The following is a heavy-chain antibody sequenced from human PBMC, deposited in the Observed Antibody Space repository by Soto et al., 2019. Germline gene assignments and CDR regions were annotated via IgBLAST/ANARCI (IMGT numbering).Heavy chain of an antibody. J-gene: IGHJ6*03. CDR3: ARGVSVIFYYYYMDV. V-gene: IGHV1-2*04. CDR1: GYTFTDYY. CDR2: INPNSGGT. Sequence: ASVKVSCKASGYTFTDYYIHWVRQAPGQGLEWMGWINPNSGGTIYAQKSQGWVTMTRDTSISTAYMEVSRLRSDDAAVYYCARGVSVIFYYYYMDVWGKGTSVTSP. D-gene: IGHD2-21*01.